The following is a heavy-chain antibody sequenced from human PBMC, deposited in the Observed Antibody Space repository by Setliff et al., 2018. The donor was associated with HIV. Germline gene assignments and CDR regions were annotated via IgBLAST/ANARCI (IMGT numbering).Heavy chain of an antibody. CDR2: MYTTGST. J-gene: IGHJ4*02. CDR3: AREPGSGWYYFDN. D-gene: IGHD6-19*01. V-gene: IGHV4-61*02. CDR1: GVSISSGGYY. Sequence: SETLSLTCTVSGVSISSGGYYWNWIRQPAGKGLEWIGRMYTTGSTKYNPSLESRVTMSLDTSKNHFSLELSSVTAADTAVYYCAREPGSGWYYFDNWGQGTLVTVSS.